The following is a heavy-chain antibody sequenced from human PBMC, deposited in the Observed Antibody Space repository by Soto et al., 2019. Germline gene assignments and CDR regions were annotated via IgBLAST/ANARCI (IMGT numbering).Heavy chain of an antibody. Sequence: QVQLVESGGGVVQPGRSLRLSCAASGFTFSSYAMHWVRQAPGKGLEWVAVISYDGSNKYYADSVKGRFTISRDNSKNTLYLQMNSLRAEDTAVYYCARDLRGWFDPWVQGTLVTVSS. CDR1: GFTFSSYA. CDR3: ARDLRGWFDP. J-gene: IGHJ5*02. V-gene: IGHV3-30-3*01. CDR2: ISYDGSNK.